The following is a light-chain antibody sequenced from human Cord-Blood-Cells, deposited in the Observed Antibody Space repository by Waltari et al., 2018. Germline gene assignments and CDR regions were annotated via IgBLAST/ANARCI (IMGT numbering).Light chain of an antibody. Sequence: DIVMTQSPDSLAVSLGERATINCKSSQSVLYSSNNKNYLAWYQQKPGQPPKLLIYWASSRESGVPDRFSGGGSGTDFPLTISSLQAEDVAVYYCQQYYSTPITFGQGTRLEI. J-gene: IGKJ5*01. CDR1: QSVLYSSNNKNY. V-gene: IGKV4-1*01. CDR2: WAS. CDR3: QQYYSTPIT.